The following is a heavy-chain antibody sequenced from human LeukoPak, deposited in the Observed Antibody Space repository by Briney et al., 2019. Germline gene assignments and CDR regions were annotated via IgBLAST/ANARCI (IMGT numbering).Heavy chain of an antibody. D-gene: IGHD3-10*01. CDR1: GGSISSYY. CDR3: ARVYYYGSGSYYNKAIYYYYYYMDV. CDR2: IYYSGST. Sequence: PSETLSLTCTVSGGSISSYYWSWIRQPPGKGLEWIGYIYYSGSTNYNPSLKSRVTISVDTSKNQFPLKLSSVTAADTAVYYCARVYYYGSGSYYNKAIYYYYYYMDVWGKGTTVTVSS. J-gene: IGHJ6*03. V-gene: IGHV4-59*01.